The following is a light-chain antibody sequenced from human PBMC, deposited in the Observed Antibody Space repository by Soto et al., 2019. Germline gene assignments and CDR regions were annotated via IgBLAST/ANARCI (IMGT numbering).Light chain of an antibody. Sequence: PGERATLSCRTSQSVSNNYLAWYQQKPGQAPRLLIYGASSMATGVPDRFSGSGSGTDFTLSISRLEPEDFAVYYCQQYSNLWTFGQGTKVEIK. CDR1: QSVSNNY. CDR2: GAS. CDR3: QQYSNLWT. V-gene: IGKV3D-20*02. J-gene: IGKJ1*01.